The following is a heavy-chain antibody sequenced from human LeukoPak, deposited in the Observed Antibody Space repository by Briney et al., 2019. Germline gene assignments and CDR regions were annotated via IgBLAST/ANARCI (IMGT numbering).Heavy chain of an antibody. CDR1: GYSISSSNW. Sequence: SETLSLTCAVSGYSISSSNWWGWIRQPPGKGLEWIGYIYYSGSTYYNPSLKSRVTVSVDTSKNQFSLKLSSVTAVDTAVYYCARTVEVEYGLGLGDAFDIWGQGTMVTVSS. CDR3: ARTVEVEYGLGLGDAFDI. CDR2: IYYSGST. D-gene: IGHD2-8*02. J-gene: IGHJ3*02. V-gene: IGHV4-28*01.